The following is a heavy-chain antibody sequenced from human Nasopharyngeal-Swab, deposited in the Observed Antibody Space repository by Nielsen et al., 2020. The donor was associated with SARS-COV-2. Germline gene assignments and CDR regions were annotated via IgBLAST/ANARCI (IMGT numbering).Heavy chain of an antibody. CDR2: ITSSSSTR. CDR1: GFAFTDYS. Sequence: GESLKISCAASGFAFTDYSMEWVRQAPGKGLEWVSYITSSSSTRYYAEPVKGRFTVSRDNAKNSLYLQMSSLRDEDTAVYYCVREFEATGATYLDYWGLGTLVTVSS. J-gene: IGHJ4*02. V-gene: IGHV3-48*02. D-gene: IGHD1-26*01. CDR3: VREFEATGATYLDY.